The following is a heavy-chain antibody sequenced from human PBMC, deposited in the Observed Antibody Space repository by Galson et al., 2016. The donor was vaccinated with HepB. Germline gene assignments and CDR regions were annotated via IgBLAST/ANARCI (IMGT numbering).Heavy chain of an antibody. J-gene: IGHJ4*02. V-gene: IGHV3-23*01. CDR2: ISSYTGTT. D-gene: IGHD2-2*01. CDR1: GFTFSNYA. Sequence: SLRLSCAASGFTFSNYAMSWVRQAPGKGLEWVSVISSYTGTTDYADSVKGRFTISRDSSKNTMYLQMNSLRVEDTAVYYCARALWGQSCSSTSCVTGGLDYWGPGTLVTVSS. CDR3: ARALWGQSCSSTSCVTGGLDY.